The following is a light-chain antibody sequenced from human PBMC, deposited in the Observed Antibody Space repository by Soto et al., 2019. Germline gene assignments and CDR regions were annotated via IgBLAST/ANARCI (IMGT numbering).Light chain of an antibody. CDR1: QDISTY. J-gene: IGKJ4*01. CDR2: VSS. CDR3: QQRDSYPLT. Sequence: DIQLTQSPSFLSASVGDRVTLTCRASQDISTYLAWYQQKPGKAPNLLIYVSSNLQDGVPSRFSGTGSGTEFTLTITNLHPADFATYYCQQRDSYPLTFGGGTEVEIK. V-gene: IGKV1-9*01.